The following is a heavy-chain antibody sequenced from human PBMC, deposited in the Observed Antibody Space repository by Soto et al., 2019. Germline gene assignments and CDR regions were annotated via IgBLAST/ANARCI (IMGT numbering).Heavy chain of an antibody. Sequence: APVEASCKASGYTFTSYAIHGARQPPGQRYEWMGWTNAGNGNTKYSQKFEGTDTITRDTSASSAYMVPSILRSEDPAVYYPAKAPTPAYCDVGGGTAKTYGMEILDQEATV. D-gene: IGHD2-15*01. CDR2: TNAGNGNT. CDR1: GYTFTSYA. CDR3: AKAPTPAYCDVGGGTAKTYGMEI. V-gene: IGHV1-3*01. J-gene: IGHJ6*02.